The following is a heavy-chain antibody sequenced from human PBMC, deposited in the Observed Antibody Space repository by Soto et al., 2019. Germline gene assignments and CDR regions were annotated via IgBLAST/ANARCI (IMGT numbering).Heavy chain of an antibody. V-gene: IGHV3-30*18. J-gene: IGHJ4*02. D-gene: IGHD2-15*01. CDR2: ISYDGSNK. CDR1: GFTFSSYG. CDR3: AKLPRGGGSRGDYFDY. Sequence: PGGSLRLSCAASGFTFSSYGMPWVRQAPGKGLEWVAVISYDGSNKYYADSVKGRFTISRDNSKNTLYLQMNSLRAEDTAVYYCAKLPRGGGSRGDYFDYWGQGTLVNVSS.